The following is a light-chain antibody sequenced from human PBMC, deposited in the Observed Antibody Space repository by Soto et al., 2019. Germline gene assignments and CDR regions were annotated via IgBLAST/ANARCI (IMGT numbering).Light chain of an antibody. J-gene: IGKJ4*01. Sequence: DIQMTQPPSTLSASVGDRIIITCRASQSISSWLAWYQQKPGKAPKLLIYKASSLESGVPSRFSGSGSGTEFTLTISSLQYDDSATYFCHQYSASHTFGGGTKVEIK. V-gene: IGKV1-5*03. CDR3: HQYSASHT. CDR1: QSISSW. CDR2: KAS.